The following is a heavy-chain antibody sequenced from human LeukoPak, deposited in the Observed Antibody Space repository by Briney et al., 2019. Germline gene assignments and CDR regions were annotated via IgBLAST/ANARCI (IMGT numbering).Heavy chain of an antibody. CDR3: ARERVIAARPHFIYYYYMDV. D-gene: IGHD6-6*01. V-gene: IGHV4-61*02. J-gene: IGHJ6*03. CDR1: GGSISSGSYY. Sequence: PSQTLSLTCTVSGGSISSGSYYWSWIRQPAGKGLEWIGRIYTSGSTNYNPSLKSRVTISVDTSKNQFSLKLSSVTAADTAVYYCARERVIAARPHFIYYYYMDVWGQGTTVTVSS. CDR2: IYTSGST.